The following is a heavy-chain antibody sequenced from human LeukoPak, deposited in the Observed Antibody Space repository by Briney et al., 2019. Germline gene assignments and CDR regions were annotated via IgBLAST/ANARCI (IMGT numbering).Heavy chain of an antibody. J-gene: IGHJ4*02. CDR2: IDADNGDT. D-gene: IGHD3-10*01. CDR1: GYTFNAYT. V-gene: IGHV1-3*01. CDR3: ARRGLDY. Sequence: AASVKVSCKASGYTFNAYTIHWVRQAPGQRFEWMGWIDADNGDTTYSQNLQGRLTITRDTSARTVYMELSSLRSEDTAVYYCARRGLDYWGQGTLVTVSS.